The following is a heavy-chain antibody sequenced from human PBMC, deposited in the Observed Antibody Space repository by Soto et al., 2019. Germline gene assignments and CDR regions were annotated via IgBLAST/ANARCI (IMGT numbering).Heavy chain of an antibody. Sequence: SETLSLTFTVSGASVSGGYYYWSWIRQPPGKGLEWIAYIDYSGSTNYNPSLKSRVTISVDTSNNRFSLKLSSVTAADTAVYYCARVMAVAAFDIWGQGTMVTVSS. D-gene: IGHD6-19*01. CDR3: ARVMAVAAFDI. CDR2: IDYSGST. CDR1: GASVSGGYYY. J-gene: IGHJ3*02. V-gene: IGHV4-61*01.